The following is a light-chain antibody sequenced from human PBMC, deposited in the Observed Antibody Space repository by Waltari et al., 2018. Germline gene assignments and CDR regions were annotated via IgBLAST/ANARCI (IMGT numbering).Light chain of an antibody. J-gene: IGLJ2*01. CDR1: SNDVGASNF. CDR2: DVT. Sequence: QSALTQPASVSGSPGQSITISCTGTSNDVGASNFVSWYQQHPGRAPQLLFYDVTGRPSGISYRFSGSKSANTASLTISGLLPEDEAIYYCSSFTDTHTLFFGGGTTVTVL. CDR3: SSFTDTHTLF. V-gene: IGLV2-14*03.